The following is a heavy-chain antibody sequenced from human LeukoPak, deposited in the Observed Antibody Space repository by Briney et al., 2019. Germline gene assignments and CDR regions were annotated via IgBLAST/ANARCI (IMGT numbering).Heavy chain of an antibody. V-gene: IGHV3-48*02. CDR3: ARGEHCGGDCYSSWYFDL. CDR1: GFTFSSYS. D-gene: IGHD2-21*02. Sequence: GGSLRLSCAASGFTFSSYSMTWVRQAPGKGLEWVSYISSSSSTIYYADSVKGRFTISRDNAKNSLYLQMNSLRDEDTAVYYCARGEHCGGDCYSSWYFDLWGRGTLVTVSS. CDR2: ISSSSSTI. J-gene: IGHJ2*01.